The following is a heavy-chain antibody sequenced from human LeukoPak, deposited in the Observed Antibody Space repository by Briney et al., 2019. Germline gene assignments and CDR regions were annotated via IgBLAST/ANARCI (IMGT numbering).Heavy chain of an antibody. CDR3: ARDKDDFWSGYADY. Sequence: GASVKFSCKASGYTFTSYGISWVRQAPGQGLEWMGWISAYNGNTNYAQKLQGRVTMTTDTSTSTAYMELRSLRSDDTAVYYCARDKDDFWSGYADYWGQGTLVTVSS. V-gene: IGHV1-18*01. D-gene: IGHD3-3*01. J-gene: IGHJ4*02. CDR1: GYTFTSYG. CDR2: ISAYNGNT.